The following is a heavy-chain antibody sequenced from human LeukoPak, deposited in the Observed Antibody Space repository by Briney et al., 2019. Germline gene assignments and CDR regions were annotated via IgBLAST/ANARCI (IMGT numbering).Heavy chain of an antibody. CDR2: IKEDGSQK. D-gene: IGHD1-26*01. CDR3: AKDEVGGHFEY. J-gene: IGHJ4*02. Sequence: GGSLRLSCAASGFTFRSYWMSWVRQAPGKGLEWVVKIKEDGSQKYYVDSVKGRFTISRDNAKNSLYLQMNSLRAEDTAVYYCAKDEVGGHFEYWGQGTLVTVSS. V-gene: IGHV3-7*01. CDR1: GFTFRSYW.